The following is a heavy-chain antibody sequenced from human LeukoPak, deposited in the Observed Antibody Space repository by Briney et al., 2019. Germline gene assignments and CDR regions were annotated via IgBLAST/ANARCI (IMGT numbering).Heavy chain of an antibody. CDR2: IYPGDSDT. CDR3: ARVSVRSGSYPFGY. D-gene: IGHD3-10*01. CDR1: GYSFTSYW. J-gene: IGHJ4*02. Sequence: GESLKISCKGSGYSFTSYWIGWVRQMPGKGLEWMGIIYPGDSDTRYSPSFQGQVTISADKSISTAYMELSRLRSDDTAVYYCARVSVRSGSYPFGYWGQGTLVTVSS. V-gene: IGHV5-51*01.